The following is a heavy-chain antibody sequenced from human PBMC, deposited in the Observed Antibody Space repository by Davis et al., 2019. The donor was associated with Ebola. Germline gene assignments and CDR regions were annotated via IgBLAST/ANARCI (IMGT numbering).Heavy chain of an antibody. Sequence: GESLKISCAASGFTFSSYARSWVRPAPGKVLGWVSAISGSGGRTYYADPVKGRFTISRDNSKNTLYLQMNSLRAEDTAVYYCAKADLDYYCSSTSCYPRGPRFDYWGQGTLVPVSS. J-gene: IGHJ4*02. V-gene: IGHV3-23*01. CDR3: AKADLDYYCSSTSCYPRGPRFDY. D-gene: IGHD2-2*01. CDR1: GFTFSSYA. CDR2: ISGSGGRT.